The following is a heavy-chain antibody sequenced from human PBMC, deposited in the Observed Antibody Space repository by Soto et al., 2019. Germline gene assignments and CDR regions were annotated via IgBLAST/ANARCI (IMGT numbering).Heavy chain of an antibody. CDR1: DGSFSGYY. CDR2: INHSGST. J-gene: IGHJ6*03. Sequence: SETLSLTCPVYDGSFSGYYWSWIRQPPGKGLEWIGEINHSGSTNYSPSLKSRVTISVDTSKNQFSLKLSSVTAADTAVYYCAREPPRVRLQHYYYDYMDVWGKGTTVTVSS. CDR3: AREPPRVRLQHYYYDYMDV. V-gene: IGHV4-34*01. D-gene: IGHD2-21*02.